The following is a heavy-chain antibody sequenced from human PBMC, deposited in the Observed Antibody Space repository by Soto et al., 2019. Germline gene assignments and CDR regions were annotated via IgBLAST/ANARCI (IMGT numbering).Heavy chain of an antibody. CDR1: GFTFSSYW. CDR3: VKTSLVVAAATREDY. J-gene: IGHJ4*02. D-gene: IGHD2-15*01. V-gene: IGHV3-74*01. CDR2: INSDGSST. Sequence: EVQLVESGGGLVQPGGSLRLSCAASGFTFSSYWMHWVRQAPGKGLVWVSRINSDGSSTSYADSVKGRFTISRDNAKNTQYLQMNSLRDEDTAVYYCVKTSLVVAAATREDYWGQGTLVTVSS.